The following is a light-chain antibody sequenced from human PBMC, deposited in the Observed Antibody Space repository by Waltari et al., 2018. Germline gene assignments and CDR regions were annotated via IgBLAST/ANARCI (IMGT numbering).Light chain of an antibody. CDR2: KVS. Sequence: DVVMTQSPLSLPVTLGQPDSISCRSSQSLVHSDGNTYLNWFQQRPGQSPRRLIYKVSKRDSGVPDRFSGSGSGTDFTLKISRVEAEDVGVYDCMQGSHWPRTFGQVTKLEI. CDR1: QSLVHSDGNTY. V-gene: IGKV2-30*02. CDR3: MQGSHWPRT. J-gene: IGKJ2*01.